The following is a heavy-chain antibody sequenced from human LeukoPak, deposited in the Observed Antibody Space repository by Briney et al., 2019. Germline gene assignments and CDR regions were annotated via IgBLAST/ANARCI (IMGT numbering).Heavy chain of an antibody. CDR2: SSGSGRDT. CDR1: GLTFSNHA. J-gene: IGHJ4*02. V-gene: IGHV3-23*01. Sequence: GGSLRLSCAGSGLTFSNHAMTWVRQAPGKGLEYVAESSGSGRDTYYADSVQGRFTISRDNSKNTLYLQMNSLRAKDTAEYYRGRRTQDGYNSPIDYWGQGTLVTVSS. CDR3: GRRTQDGYNSPIDY. D-gene: IGHD5-24*01.